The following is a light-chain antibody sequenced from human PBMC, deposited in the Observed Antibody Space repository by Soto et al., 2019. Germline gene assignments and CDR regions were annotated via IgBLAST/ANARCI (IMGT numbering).Light chain of an antibody. V-gene: IGLV2-8*01. CDR3: SSYAGSNNFV. CDR2: EVT. J-gene: IGLJ1*01. Sequence: QSVLTQPASVSGSPGQSITISCTGTSSDVGGYNYVSWYQRHPGKAPKLMLYEVTIRPSGVSDRFSGSKSGNKASLTVSGLQAEDEADYYCSSYAGSNNFVFGSATKATVL. CDR1: SSDVGGYNY.